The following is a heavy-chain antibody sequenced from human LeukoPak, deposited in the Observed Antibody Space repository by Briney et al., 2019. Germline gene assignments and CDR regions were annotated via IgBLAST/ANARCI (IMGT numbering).Heavy chain of an antibody. CDR2: INSDGSST. CDR3: ARDPADYYGSGSYRTLDY. V-gene: IGHV3-74*01. CDR1: GFTFSSYW. Sequence: GGSLRLSCAASGFTFSSYWMHWVRQAPGKGLVWVSRINSDGSSTSYADSVKGQFTISRDNAKNTLYLQMNSLRAEDTAVYYCARDPADYYGSGSYRTLDYWGQGTLVTVSS. J-gene: IGHJ4*02. D-gene: IGHD3-10*01.